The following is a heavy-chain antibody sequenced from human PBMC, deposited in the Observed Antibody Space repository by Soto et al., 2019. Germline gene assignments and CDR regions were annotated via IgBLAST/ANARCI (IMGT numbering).Heavy chain of an antibody. D-gene: IGHD2-2*01. Sequence: PGGSLRPACPASGFTFSSYAMSWVRQPPGKGLEWVSAISGSGGSTYYADSVKGRFTISRDNSKNTLYLQMNSLRAEDTAVYYCAKAHSSAAPADYWGQGTLVTVSS. V-gene: IGHV3-23*01. CDR2: ISGSGGST. J-gene: IGHJ4*02. CDR3: AKAHSSAAPADY. CDR1: GFTFSSYA.